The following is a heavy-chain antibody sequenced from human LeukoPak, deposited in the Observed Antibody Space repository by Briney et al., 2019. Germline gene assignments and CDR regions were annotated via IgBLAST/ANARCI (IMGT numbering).Heavy chain of an antibody. CDR3: AKVPLSSSGWDREYYFDY. V-gene: IGHV3-30*02. CDR1: AFRFSSYG. D-gene: IGHD6-19*01. CDR2: IRSDSSNQ. J-gene: IGHJ4*02. Sequence: GGSLRLSCAASAFRFSSYGMHWVRQSPGKGPEWVAFIRSDSSNQYYADSVKGRFTISRDNSKNTLYLQMNSLSAEDTAVYYCAKVPLSSSGWDREYYFDYWGQGTLVTVSS.